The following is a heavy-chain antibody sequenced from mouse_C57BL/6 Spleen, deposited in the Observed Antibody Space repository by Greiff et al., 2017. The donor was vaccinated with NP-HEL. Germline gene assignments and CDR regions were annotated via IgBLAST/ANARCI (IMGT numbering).Heavy chain of an antibody. V-gene: IGHV1-50*01. CDR1: GYTFTSYW. Sequence: QVQLQQSGAELVKPGASVKLSCKASGYTFTSYWMQWVKQRPGQGLEWIGEIDPSDSYTNYNQKFKGKATLTVETSSSTAYMQLSSLTSEDSAVYYCARGGAGTYAMDYWGQGTSVTVSS. CDR2: IDPSDSYT. CDR3: ARGGAGTYAMDY. J-gene: IGHJ4*01. D-gene: IGHD4-1*01.